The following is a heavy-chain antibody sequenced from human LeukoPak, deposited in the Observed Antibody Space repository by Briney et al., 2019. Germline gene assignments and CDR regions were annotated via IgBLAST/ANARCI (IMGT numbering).Heavy chain of an antibody. J-gene: IGHJ4*02. CDR2: IIPIFDSA. CDR1: GGTFSSYA. CDR3: AIERGTRIGATLDPFEY. V-gene: IGHV1-69*06. D-gene: IGHD6-13*01. Sequence: SVKVSCKASGGTFSSYAISWVRQAPGQGLEWMGRIIPIFDSAYYAQIFQGRVTITADKSTSTAYMDLSSLTSEDTAVYYCAIERGTRIGATLDPFEYWGQGTLVTVSS.